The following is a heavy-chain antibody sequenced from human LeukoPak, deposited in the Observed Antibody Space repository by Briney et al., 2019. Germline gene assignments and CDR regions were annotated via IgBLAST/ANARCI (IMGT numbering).Heavy chain of an antibody. CDR3: ARVGVWGSYRTRGGY. CDR1: GGSFSGYY. V-gene: IGHV4-34*01. J-gene: IGHJ4*02. Sequence: SETLSLTCAVYGGSFSGYYWSWIRQPPGKGLEWVGEINHNGSTNYNPSLKSRVTISVDTSKNQFSLKLSSVTAADTAVYYCARVGVWGSYRTRGGYWGQGTLVTVSS. D-gene: IGHD3-16*02. CDR2: INHNGST.